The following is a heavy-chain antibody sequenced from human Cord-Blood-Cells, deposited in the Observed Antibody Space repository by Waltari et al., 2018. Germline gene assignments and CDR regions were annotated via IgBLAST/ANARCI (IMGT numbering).Heavy chain of an antibody. CDR1: GFTFSLYW. D-gene: IGHD3-9*01. V-gene: IGHV3-74*01. Sequence: VQLVESGGGLVQPGGSLRLSCAASGFTFSLYWMHWVRQAPGKGLGLVSRINGDGSSKSYADSVKGRFTISRDNAKNTLYLQMNSLRAEDTAVYYCARGVDILTGYNWFDPWGQGTLVTVSS. CDR2: INGDGSSK. CDR3: ARGVDILTGYNWFDP. J-gene: IGHJ5*02.